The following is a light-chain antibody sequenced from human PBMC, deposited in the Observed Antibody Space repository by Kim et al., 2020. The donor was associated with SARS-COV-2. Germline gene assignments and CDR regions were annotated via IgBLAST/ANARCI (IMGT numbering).Light chain of an antibody. CDR1: RLGNKY. Sequence: SYELTQPPSVSVSPGQTATITCSGDRLGNKYASWYQHKPGQSPLLVIYQDNERPSGVPGRFSGSNSGNTATLTISETQPMDDADYYCQAWDSHTGVFGPG. CDR2: QDN. CDR3: QAWDSHTGV. V-gene: IGLV3-1*01. J-gene: IGLJ1*01.